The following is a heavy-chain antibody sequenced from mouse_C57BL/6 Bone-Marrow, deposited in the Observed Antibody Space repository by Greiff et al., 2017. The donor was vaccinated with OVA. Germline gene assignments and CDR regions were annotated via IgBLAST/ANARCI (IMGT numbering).Heavy chain of an antibody. CDR1: GYTFTSYW. V-gene: IGHV1-50*01. CDR2: IDPSDSYT. D-gene: IGHD2-4*01. Sequence: VQLQQPGAELVKPGASVKLSCKASGYTFTSYWMQWVKQRPGQGLEWIGEIDPSDSYTNYNQKFKGKATLTVDTSSSTAYMQLSSLTSEDSAVYYCARKGIYYDYDGYWGQGTTLTVSS. CDR3: ARKGIYYDYDGY. J-gene: IGHJ2*01.